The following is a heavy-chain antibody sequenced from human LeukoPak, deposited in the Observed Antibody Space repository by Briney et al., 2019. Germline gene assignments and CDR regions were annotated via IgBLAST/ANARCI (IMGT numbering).Heavy chain of an antibody. D-gene: IGHD3-9*01. CDR3: ARRLTRPERFDS. Sequence: SETLSLTCTVSGGSVSSDGFYWTWIRQPPGKGLEWIGYVYYSGSTNYNPSLKSRVTISLDTSKNRFSLKLNSVTAADTAVFYCARRLTRPERFDSWGQGTLVTVSS. V-gene: IGHV4-61*08. CDR2: VYYSGST. CDR1: GGSVSSDGFY. J-gene: IGHJ4*02.